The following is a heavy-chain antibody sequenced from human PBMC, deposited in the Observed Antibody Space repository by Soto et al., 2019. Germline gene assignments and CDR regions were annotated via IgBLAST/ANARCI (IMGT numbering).Heavy chain of an antibody. CDR3: ARDAGCSSTSCYALFDY. CDR1: GGTFSSYA. J-gene: IGHJ4*02. Sequence: QVQLVQSGAEVKKPGSSVKVSCKASGGTFSSYAISWVRQAPGQGLEWMGGIIPIFGTANYAQKFQGRVTITADKSTSTAYMELSSLRSEDTAVYYCARDAGCSSTSCYALFDYWGQGTLVTVSS. CDR2: IIPIFGTA. V-gene: IGHV1-69*06. D-gene: IGHD2-2*01.